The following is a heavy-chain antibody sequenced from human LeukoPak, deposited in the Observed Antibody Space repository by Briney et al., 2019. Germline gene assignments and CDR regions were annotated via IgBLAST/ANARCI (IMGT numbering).Heavy chain of an antibody. CDR1: GYTFTGYY. D-gene: IGHD6-13*01. J-gene: IGHJ4*02. Sequence: ASVKVSCKASGYTFTGYYMHWVRQAPGQGLEWMGWINPNSGGTNYAQKFQVRGTMTRDTSISTAYMELSRLRSDDTAVYYCARPYSSSWLHRAYLDYWGQGTLVTVSS. V-gene: IGHV1-2*02. CDR3: ARPYSSSWLHRAYLDY. CDR2: INPNSGGT.